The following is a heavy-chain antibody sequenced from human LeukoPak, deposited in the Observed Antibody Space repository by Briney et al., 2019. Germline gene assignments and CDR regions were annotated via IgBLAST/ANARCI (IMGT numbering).Heavy chain of an antibody. V-gene: IGHV3-23*01. Sequence: GGSLRLSCAASGFTFSSYAMSWVRQAPGKGLEWVSGISGSGVSTYYADSVRGRFTISRDNSKNTLYLQMNSLRAEDTAVYYCAKDGGDYYYYYYMDVWGKGTTVTVSS. CDR3: AKDGGDYYYYYYMDV. J-gene: IGHJ6*03. D-gene: IGHD3-16*01. CDR2: ISGSGVST. CDR1: GFTFSSYA.